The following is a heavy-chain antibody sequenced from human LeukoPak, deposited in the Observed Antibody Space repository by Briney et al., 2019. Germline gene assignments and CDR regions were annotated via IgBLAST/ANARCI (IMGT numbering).Heavy chain of an antibody. D-gene: IGHD7-27*01. Sequence: SQTLSLTCAVSGGSISSGGYSWSWIRQPPGKGLEWIGYIYHSGSTCYNPSLKSRVTISVDRSKNQFSLKLSSVTAADTAVYYCARGGSGVIDYWGQGTLVTVSS. CDR2: IYHSGST. CDR1: GGSISSGGYS. V-gene: IGHV4-30-2*01. J-gene: IGHJ4*02. CDR3: ARGGSGVIDY.